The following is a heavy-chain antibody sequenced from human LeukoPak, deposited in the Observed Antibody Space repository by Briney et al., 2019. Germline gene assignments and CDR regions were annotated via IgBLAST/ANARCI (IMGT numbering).Heavy chain of an antibody. D-gene: IGHD6-19*01. CDR3: ARDERSAVAGTVNY. CDR2: ISSSSSYI. CDR1: GFTFSSYA. J-gene: IGHJ4*02. Sequence: PGGSLRLSCAASGFTFSSYAMSWVRQAPGKGLEWVSSISSSSSYIYYADSVKGRFTISRDNAKNSLYLQMNSLRAEDTAVYYCARDERSAVAGTVNYWGQGTLVTVSS. V-gene: IGHV3-21*01.